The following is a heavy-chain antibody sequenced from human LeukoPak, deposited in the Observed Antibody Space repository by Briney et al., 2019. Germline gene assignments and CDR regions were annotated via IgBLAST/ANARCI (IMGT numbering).Heavy chain of an antibody. CDR2: IYYSGTT. D-gene: IGHD2-15*01. CDR3: ARVGYCSHGSCLRLDWYFDL. V-gene: IGHV4-59*01. CDR1: GDSISSWY. J-gene: IGHJ2*01. Sequence: SETLSLTCAVSGDSISSWYWSWVRQPPGEGLEWGGYIYYSGTTYYNPSLKSRVSLSFDTSKNQFSLKLSSVTAADTAVYYCARVGYCSHGSCLRLDWYFDLWGRGTLVTVSS.